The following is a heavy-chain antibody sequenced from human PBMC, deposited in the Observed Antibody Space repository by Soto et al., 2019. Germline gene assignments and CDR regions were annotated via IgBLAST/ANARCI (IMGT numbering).Heavy chain of an antibody. J-gene: IGHJ4*02. Sequence: EVQLLESGGGLVQPGGSLRLSCAASGFTFSSYAMSWVRQAPGKGLEWVSAISGSGGSTYYADSVKGRFTISRDNSKSTLYLQMNSLRAEDTAVYYCAKADLRVWTARNDYWGQGTLVTVSS. V-gene: IGHV3-23*01. CDR3: AKADLRVWTARNDY. CDR2: ISGSGGST. CDR1: GFTFSSYA. D-gene: IGHD3-16*01.